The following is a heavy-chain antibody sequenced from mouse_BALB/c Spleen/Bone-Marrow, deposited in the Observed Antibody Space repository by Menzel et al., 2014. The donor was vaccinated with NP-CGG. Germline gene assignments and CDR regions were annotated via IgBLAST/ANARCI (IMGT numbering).Heavy chain of an antibody. CDR3: VRDGDYRYACFTY. V-gene: IGHV5-4*02. D-gene: IGHD2-14*01. Sequence: DVQLVESGGGLVKPGGSLKLSCAASGFTFSDYYIYWVRQTPEKRLEWVATISDGGTYTYYPDTVKGRFTISRDNAKNSLYLQMNGLKSEDTAMYYCVRDGDYRYACFTYWGQGTLVTVSA. J-gene: IGHJ3*01. CDR1: GFTFSDYY. CDR2: ISDGGTYT.